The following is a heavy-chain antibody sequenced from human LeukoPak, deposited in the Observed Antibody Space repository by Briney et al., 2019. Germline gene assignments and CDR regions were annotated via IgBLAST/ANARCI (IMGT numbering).Heavy chain of an antibody. V-gene: IGHV1-58*01. CDR2: IVVGSGNT. J-gene: IGHJ4*02. D-gene: IGHD3-10*01. Sequence: TSVKVSCKASGFTFTSSAVQWVRQARGQRLEWIACIVVGSGNTNYAQKFKERVTITRDMSTSTAYMEMSSLRSEDTAVYYCAADLHYYGSGSFGPTLYYFDYWGQGTLVTVSS. CDR1: GFTFTSSA. CDR3: AADLHYYGSGSFGPTLYYFDY.